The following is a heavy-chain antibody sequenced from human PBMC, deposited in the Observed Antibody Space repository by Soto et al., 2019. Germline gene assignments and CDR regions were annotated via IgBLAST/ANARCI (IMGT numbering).Heavy chain of an antibody. CDR3: ARAVAAAGVYDWYFDL. D-gene: IGHD6-13*01. CDR1: GGTFSNYT. Sequence: ASVKVSCKASGGTFSNYTINWVRQAPGQWLEWMGRIIPILDIAKSAQRFQGRFTITADKSTSTSYMELSSLKSEDTAVYYCARAVAAAGVYDWYFDLWGRGTLVTVSS. V-gene: IGHV1-69*02. J-gene: IGHJ2*01. CDR2: IIPILDIA.